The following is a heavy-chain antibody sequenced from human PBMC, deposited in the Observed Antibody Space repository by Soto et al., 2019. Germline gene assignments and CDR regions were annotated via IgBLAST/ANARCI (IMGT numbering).Heavy chain of an antibody. CDR1: GFTFSSYA. J-gene: IGHJ3*02. D-gene: IGHD3-22*01. CDR2: ISYDGSNK. CDR3: ARGGLYYYDSSDWGALDI. Sequence: QVQLVESGGGVVQPGRSLRLSCTASGFTFSSYAMHWVRQAPGKGLEWVAVISYDGSNKYYADSVKGRFTISTDNSKNTLDLQMNSLRAEDTAVYYCARGGLYYYDSSDWGALDIWGQGTMVTVSS. V-gene: IGHV3-30-3*01.